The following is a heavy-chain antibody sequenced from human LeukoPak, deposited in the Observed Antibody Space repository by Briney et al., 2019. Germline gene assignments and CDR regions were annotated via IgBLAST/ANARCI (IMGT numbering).Heavy chain of an antibody. CDR3: ARGLWIGATEVFDY. V-gene: IGHV4-59*08. Sequence: SETLSLTCTVSGDSISSYYWNWIRQPPGKGLEWIGYIYYSGSTNYNPSLKGRVTISVDTSKDQFSLKLSSVTAADTAVYYCARGLWIGATEVFDYWGQGTLVTVSS. CDR2: IYYSGST. D-gene: IGHD3-10*01. J-gene: IGHJ4*02. CDR1: GDSISSYY.